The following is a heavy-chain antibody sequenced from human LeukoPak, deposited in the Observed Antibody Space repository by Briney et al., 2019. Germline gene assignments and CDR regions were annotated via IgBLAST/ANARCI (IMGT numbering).Heavy chain of an antibody. CDR1: GFTFSSYA. V-gene: IGHV3-23*01. CDR2: ISGSGGST. J-gene: IGHJ4*02. D-gene: IGHD3-22*01. Sequence: GGSLRLSCAASGFTFSSYAMSWVRQAPGKGLEWVSAISGSGGSTYYADSVKGRFTISRDNSKNTLYLQMSSLRAEGTAVYYCAKTLIYYDSSGYYFDYWGQGTLVTVSS. CDR3: AKTLIYYDSSGYYFDY.